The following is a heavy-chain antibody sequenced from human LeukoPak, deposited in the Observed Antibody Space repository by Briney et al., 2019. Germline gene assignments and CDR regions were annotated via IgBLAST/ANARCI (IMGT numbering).Heavy chain of an antibody. V-gene: IGHV3-74*01. D-gene: IGHD3-16*02. CDR2: INSDGTST. CDR3: ARDPSCRVDY. CDR1: AFTFITYW. Sequence: GGSLRLSCAASAFTFITYWMHCVRQDPGNVLVWASPINSDGTSTSYADSVKGRFTISIANAKNTLYLQMNSLRAEDTAVYYCARDPSCRVDYWGQGTLVTVSS. J-gene: IGHJ4*02.